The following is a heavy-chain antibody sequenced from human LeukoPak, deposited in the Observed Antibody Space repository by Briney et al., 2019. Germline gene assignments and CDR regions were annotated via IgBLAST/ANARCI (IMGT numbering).Heavy chain of an antibody. D-gene: IGHD3-10*01. CDR1: GDSSSSSIYY. CDR3: ARHVYSYSMVRGVMGAFDI. J-gene: IGHJ3*02. CDR2: IDYSGNT. Sequence: SETLSLTCAVSGDSSSSSIYYWGWVRQPPGKGLEWIGSIDYSGNTYYNPSLKSRATISTDTSRSQFSLKLSSVTAADTAVYYCARHVYSYSMVRGVMGAFDIWGQGTMVTVSS. V-gene: IGHV4-39*01.